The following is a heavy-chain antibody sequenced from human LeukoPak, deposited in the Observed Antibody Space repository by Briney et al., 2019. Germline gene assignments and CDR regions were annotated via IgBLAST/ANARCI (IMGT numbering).Heavy chain of an antibody. CDR2: IQNDGSNK. CDR1: GFTFNIYG. D-gene: IGHD2-2*01. CDR3: ARLDCSSNSCYDVDY. J-gene: IGHJ4*02. V-gene: IGHV3-30*02. Sequence: GGSLRLSCAASGFTFNIYGMHWVRQAPGKGLEWVAFIQNDGSNKYYADSVKGRFTISRDNSKSTLYLQMNSLSAEDTAVYYCARLDCSSNSCYDVDYWGQGTLVTVSS.